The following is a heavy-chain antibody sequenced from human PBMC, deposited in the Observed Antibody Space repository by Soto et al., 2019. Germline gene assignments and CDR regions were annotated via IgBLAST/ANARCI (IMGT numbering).Heavy chain of an antibody. J-gene: IGHJ3*01. CDR3: EGESDFSDYDILTGILSPPDVFDF. CDR1: GYTFTSYG. D-gene: IGHD3-9*01. V-gene: IGHV1-18*01. CDR2: ISAYNGNT. Sequence: ASVKVSCKASGYTFTSYGISWVRQAPGQGLEWMGWISAYNGNTNYAQKLQGRVTMTTDTSTSTAYMELRRLRSDDTAVYYCEGESDFSDYDILTGILSPPDVFDFWGQGTLVPVS.